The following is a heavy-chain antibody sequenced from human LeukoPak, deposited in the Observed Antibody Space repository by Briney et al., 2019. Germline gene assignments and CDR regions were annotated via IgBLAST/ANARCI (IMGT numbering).Heavy chain of an antibody. Sequence: ASVKVSCKASGYTFTGYYMHWVRQAPGQGLEWIGWINPNSGGTNYAQKFQGRVTMTRDTSISTAYMELSRLRSDDTAVYYCTRGGGLGYCSGGSCYGSMDVWGKGTTVTISS. CDR1: GYTFTGYY. D-gene: IGHD2-15*01. V-gene: IGHV1-2*02. CDR3: TRGGGLGYCSGGSCYGSMDV. CDR2: INPNSGGT. J-gene: IGHJ6*04.